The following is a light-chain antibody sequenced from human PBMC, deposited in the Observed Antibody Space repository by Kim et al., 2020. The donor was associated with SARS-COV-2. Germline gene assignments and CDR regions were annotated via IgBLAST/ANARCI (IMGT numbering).Light chain of an antibody. CDR2: YDS. Sequence: SYELTQPPSVSVAPGKTARITCGGNNIGSKSVHRYQQKPGQAPVLVIYYDSDRPSGIPERFSGSNSGNTATLTISRVEAGDEADYYCQVWYSSSDHWVFGGGTQLTVL. CDR3: QVWYSSSDHWV. CDR1: NIGSKS. V-gene: IGLV3-21*04. J-gene: IGLJ3*02.